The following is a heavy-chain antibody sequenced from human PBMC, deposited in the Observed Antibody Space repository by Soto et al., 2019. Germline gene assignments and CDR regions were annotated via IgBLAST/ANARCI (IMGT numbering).Heavy chain of an antibody. J-gene: IGHJ4*02. CDR1: GGSISSYY. Sequence: SETLSLTCTVSGGSISSYYWSWIRQPPGKGLEWIGYIYYSGSTNYNPSLKSRVTISVDTSKNQFSLKLSSVTAADTAVYYCARDHPDYVWGSYRPNYYFDYWGQGTLVTVSS. CDR2: IYYSGST. CDR3: ARDHPDYVWGSYRPNYYFDY. V-gene: IGHV4-59*01. D-gene: IGHD3-16*02.